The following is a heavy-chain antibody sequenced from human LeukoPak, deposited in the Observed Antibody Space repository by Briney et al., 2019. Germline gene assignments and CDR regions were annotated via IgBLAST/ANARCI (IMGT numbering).Heavy chain of an antibody. CDR2: ISSSGSTI. CDR3: AKDYYDNSGWFDY. Sequence: GGSLRLSCAASGFTFSDYYMSWIRQAPGKGLEWVSYISSSGSTIYYADSVKGRFTISRDNSKNTLYLQLNTLRVEDTAIYYCAKDYYDNSGWFDYWGQGTLVTVSS. CDR1: GFTFSDYY. J-gene: IGHJ4*02. D-gene: IGHD3-22*01. V-gene: IGHV3-11*01.